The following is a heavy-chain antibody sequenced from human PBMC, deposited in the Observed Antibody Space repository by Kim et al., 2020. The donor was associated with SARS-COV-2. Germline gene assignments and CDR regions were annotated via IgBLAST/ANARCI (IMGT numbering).Heavy chain of an antibody. D-gene: IGHD2-2*01. V-gene: IGHV4-31*03. CDR1: GGSIRSGGKF. CDR3: ARGQPLDY. J-gene: IGHJ4*02. CDR2: ISYSGNS. Sequence: SETLSLTCSVSGGSIRSGGKFWTWIRQHPAKGLESIGYISYSGNSHYSPSLRSRVSISLQTSENQFSLELTSVTAADTAGYYCARGQPLDYWGQGILVTVSS.